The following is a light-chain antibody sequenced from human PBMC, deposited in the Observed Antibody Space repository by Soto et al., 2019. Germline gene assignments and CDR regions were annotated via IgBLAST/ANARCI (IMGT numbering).Light chain of an antibody. J-gene: IGLJ1*01. Sequence: QSVLTQPASVSGSPGQSIAMSCTGTSSDVGTHNFVSWYQQHPGKAPKLIIYDVSNRPSGVSDRFFGSKSGNTASLTISGLQAEDEADYYCSSFTTTNTYVFGTWTKVTVL. CDR1: SSDVGTHNF. CDR2: DVS. V-gene: IGLV2-14*03. CDR3: SSFTTTNTYV.